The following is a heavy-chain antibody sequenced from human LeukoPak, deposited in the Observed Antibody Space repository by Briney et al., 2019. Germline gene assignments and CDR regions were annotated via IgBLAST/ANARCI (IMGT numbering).Heavy chain of an antibody. J-gene: IGHJ4*02. CDR2: IYYSGST. V-gene: IGHV4-31*03. Sequence: SETLSLTCTVSGGSISSGGYYWSWIRQHPGKGLEWIGYIYYSGSTYYNPSLKSRVTISEDTSKNQFSLKLSSVTAADTAVYYCARSRVRGVFDYWGQGTLVTVSS. CDR3: ARSRVRGVFDY. D-gene: IGHD3-10*01. CDR1: GGSISSGGYY.